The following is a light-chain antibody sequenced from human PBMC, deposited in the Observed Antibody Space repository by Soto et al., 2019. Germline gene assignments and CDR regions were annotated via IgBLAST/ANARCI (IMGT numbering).Light chain of an antibody. CDR3: QQRSSRPLT. CDR1: PSVTNY. V-gene: IGKV3-11*01. Sequence: PGERATLSFRASPSVTNYLAWYQQRPGQTPRLLIYDSSIRAAGFPARFSGSGSGTDFTLTINNLEPEDFAVYFCQQRSSRPLTFGGGTKVDIK. CDR2: DSS. J-gene: IGKJ4*01.